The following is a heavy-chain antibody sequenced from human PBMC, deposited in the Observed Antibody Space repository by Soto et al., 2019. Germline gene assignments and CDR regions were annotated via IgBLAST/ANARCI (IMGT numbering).Heavy chain of an antibody. V-gene: IGHV3-23*01. CDR1: GFTFSTQV. D-gene: IGHD2-2*01. CDR2: MSGSRGYT. Sequence: EVQLLESGGGLVQPGGSLRLSCAASGFTFSTQVMSWVRQAPGKGLEWVSAMSGSRGYTYYADSVKGRFTISRDNSKKALYLQMNGLRAEDTGVYYCAKISCASSNCYVVSGAGSCFDSWGQGTLVIVSS. CDR3: AKISCASSNCYVVSGAGSCFDS. J-gene: IGHJ4*02.